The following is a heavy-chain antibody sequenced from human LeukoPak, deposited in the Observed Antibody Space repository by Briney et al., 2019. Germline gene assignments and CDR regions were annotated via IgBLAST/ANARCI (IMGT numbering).Heavy chain of an antibody. J-gene: IGHJ4*02. Sequence: GASVKVSYKASGYIFSGYYMHWVRQAPGQGLEWVGRINPDTGDPNYARKFRGWVTITTDTSISSGYMELSRLKSDDTAVYYCVTGDYFDYWGQGTLVIVSS. CDR3: VTGDYFDY. CDR2: INPDTGDP. CDR1: GYIFSGYY. V-gene: IGHV1-2*04.